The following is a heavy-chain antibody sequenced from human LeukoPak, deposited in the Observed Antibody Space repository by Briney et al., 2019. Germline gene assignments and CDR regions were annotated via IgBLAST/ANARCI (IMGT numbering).Heavy chain of an antibody. J-gene: IGHJ4*02. Sequence: ASVKVSCKASGYTFTGYYMHWVRQAPGQGLEWMGWINPNSGGTNYAQKFQGRVTMTRDTSISTAYMELSRLRSDDTAVYYCARDRTAAGTMVSVEYYFDYWAREPWSPSPQ. V-gene: IGHV1-2*02. CDR2: INPNSGGT. CDR3: ARDRTAAGTMVSVEYYFDY. CDR1: GYTFTGYY. D-gene: IGHD6-13*01.